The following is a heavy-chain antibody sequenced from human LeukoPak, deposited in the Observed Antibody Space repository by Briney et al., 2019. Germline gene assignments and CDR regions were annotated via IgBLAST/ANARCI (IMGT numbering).Heavy chain of an antibody. Sequence: GGSLRLSCAASGFTFSDYYMSWIRQAPGKGLEWVSYISSSGSTIYYADSVKGRFTISRDNAKNSLYLQMNSLRAEDTAVYYCARDFKWELLSAFDYWGQGTLVTVSS. CDR3: ARDFKWELLSAFDY. D-gene: IGHD1-26*01. J-gene: IGHJ4*02. CDR2: ISSSGSTI. V-gene: IGHV3-11*04. CDR1: GFTFSDYY.